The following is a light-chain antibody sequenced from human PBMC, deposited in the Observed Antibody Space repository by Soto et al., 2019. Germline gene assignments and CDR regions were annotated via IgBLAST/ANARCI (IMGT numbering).Light chain of an antibody. CDR1: QGISNY. CDR2: AAS. CDR3: QEYNSAPRT. J-gene: IGKJ4*01. V-gene: IGKV1-27*01. Sequence: DVQMTQAPSSLSASVGARVTITCRASQGISNYLAWYQQKPGKVPKILIYAASILQSGVPSRFSGSGSGTDFTLTISSLQHEYVATYYCQEYNSAPRTFGGGTEVEI.